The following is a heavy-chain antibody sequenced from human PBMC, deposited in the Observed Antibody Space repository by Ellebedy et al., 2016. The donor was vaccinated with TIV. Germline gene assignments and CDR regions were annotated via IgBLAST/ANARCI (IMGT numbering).Heavy chain of an antibody. CDR3: AKGSITTMLTCVDH. CDR2: ISWNSGSI. J-gene: IGHJ5*02. CDR1: GFNFADYA. V-gene: IGHV3-9*01. Sequence: SLKISCAASGFNFADYAMFWVRPAPGKGLGWVSGISWNSGSIEYADSVKGRFPISRDNAKNSLYLQMNSLRNQDTALYYCAKGSITTMLTCVDHWGQGTLVTVSS. D-gene: IGHD5-18*01.